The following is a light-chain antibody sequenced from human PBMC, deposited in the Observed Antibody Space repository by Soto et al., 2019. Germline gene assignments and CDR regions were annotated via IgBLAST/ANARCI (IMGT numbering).Light chain of an antibody. CDR3: TSWTTSTTMI. Sequence: QSVLTQPASVSGSPGQSITISCTGTRSDIGAYNFVSWYQQHPGEVPKLILYDVNVRPSGVSNRFSGSKSGNTASLTISGLQAEDEADYYCTSWTTSTTMIFGGGTKATV. CDR1: RSDIGAYNF. V-gene: IGLV2-14*03. CDR2: DVN. J-gene: IGLJ2*01.